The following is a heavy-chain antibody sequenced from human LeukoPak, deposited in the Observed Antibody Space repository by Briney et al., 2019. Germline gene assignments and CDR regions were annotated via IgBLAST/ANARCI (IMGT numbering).Heavy chain of an antibody. CDR1: GGAFSTYA. CDR3: ATDHSMANTAWWFDP. CDR2: IIPTLETA. D-gene: IGHD5-24*01. Sequence: GASVKVSCKTSGGAFSTYAINWVRQTPGQGLEWMGGIIPTLETANYAQKFQGRITMSRDTSTSTVYMELSSLRSEDTAFYYCATDHSMANTAWWFDPWGQGTLVTVSS. V-gene: IGHV1-69*10. J-gene: IGHJ5*02.